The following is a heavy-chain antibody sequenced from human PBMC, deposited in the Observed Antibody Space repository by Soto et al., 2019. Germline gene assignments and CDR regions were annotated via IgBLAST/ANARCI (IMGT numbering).Heavy chain of an antibody. CDR3: ARESVVVVAATDNWFDP. D-gene: IGHD2-15*01. J-gene: IGHJ5*02. CDR2: ISSSSSTI. CDR1: GFTFSSYS. V-gene: IGHV3-48*01. Sequence: EVQLVESGGGLVQPGGSLRLSCAASGFTFSSYSMNWVRQAPGKGLEWVSYISSSSSTIYYADSVKGRFTISRDNAKKSLYLQMNSLRAEDTAVYYCARESVVVVAATDNWFDPWGQGTLVTVSS.